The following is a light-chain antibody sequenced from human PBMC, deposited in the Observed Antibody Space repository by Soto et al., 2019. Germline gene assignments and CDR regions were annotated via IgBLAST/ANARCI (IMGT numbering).Light chain of an antibody. V-gene: IGKV3D-20*01. CDR2: DAS. J-gene: IGKJ5*01. Sequence: IILTQSPATLSLSPGERATLSCGASQSVSSRYVAWYQHRPGLAPRLLSHDASSRATGIPDRFSGTKSGTDFTLTIRRLEPEDAEVYYCQQYGSSPITFGQGTRLEIK. CDR3: QQYGSSPIT. CDR1: QSVSSRY.